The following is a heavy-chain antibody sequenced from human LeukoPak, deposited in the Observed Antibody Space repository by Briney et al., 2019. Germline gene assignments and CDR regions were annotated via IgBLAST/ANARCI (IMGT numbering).Heavy chain of an antibody. V-gene: IGHV4-59*01. CDR3: ARGKDYDSSGYYFPFFGY. CDR2: IYYSGST. J-gene: IGHJ4*02. Sequence: SETLSLTCTVSGGSISSYYWSWIRQPPGKGLEWIGYIYYSGSTNYNPSLKSRVTISVDTSKNQFSLKLSSVTAADTAVYYCARGKDYDSSGYYFPFFGYWGQGTLVTVSS. CDR1: GGSISSYY. D-gene: IGHD3-22*01.